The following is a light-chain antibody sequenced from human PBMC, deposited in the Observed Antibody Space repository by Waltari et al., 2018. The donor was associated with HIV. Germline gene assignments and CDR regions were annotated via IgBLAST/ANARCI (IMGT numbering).Light chain of an antibody. CDR2: KDS. CDR3: QSADSSGVDFVV. Sequence: DLTQPPSVSVPPGQTATITCTGDALTKKYGYWYQKKAGQAPVLLINKDSERLSGIPERFSGSSSGTSLTLTINGVRAEDEAEYYCQSADSSGVDFVVFGGGTKLTVL. V-gene: IGLV3-25*03. J-gene: IGLJ2*01. CDR1: ALTKKY.